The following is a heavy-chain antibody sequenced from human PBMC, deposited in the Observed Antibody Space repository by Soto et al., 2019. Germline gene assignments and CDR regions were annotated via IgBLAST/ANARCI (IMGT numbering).Heavy chain of an antibody. Sequence: PGGSLRLSCAASGFTFSSYGMHWVRQAPGKGLEWVAVISYDGSNKYYADSVKGRFTISRDNSKNTLYLQMNSLRAEDTAVYYCAIEGPESPDILTGPANYWGQGTLVTVSS. V-gene: IGHV3-30*03. CDR3: AIEGPESPDILTGPANY. CDR1: GFTFSSYG. D-gene: IGHD3-9*01. J-gene: IGHJ4*02. CDR2: ISYDGSNK.